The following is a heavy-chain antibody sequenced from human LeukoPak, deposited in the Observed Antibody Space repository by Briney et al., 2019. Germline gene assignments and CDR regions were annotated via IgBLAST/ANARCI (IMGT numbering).Heavy chain of an antibody. CDR1: GGSFSGYY. D-gene: IGHD3-3*01. CDR3: ARAPSKYYDFWSGRYFDY. J-gene: IGHJ4*02. CDR2: IKHSGST. Sequence: SETLSLTCAVYGGSFSGYYWSWIRQPPGKGLEWIGEIKHSGSTNYNPSLKSRVTISVDTSKNQFSLKLSSVTAADTAVYYCARAPSKYYDFWSGRYFDYWGQGTLVTVSS. V-gene: IGHV4-34*01.